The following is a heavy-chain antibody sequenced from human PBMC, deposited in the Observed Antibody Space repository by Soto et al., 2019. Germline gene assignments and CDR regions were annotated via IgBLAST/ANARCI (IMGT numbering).Heavy chain of an antibody. CDR3: AHRISSVINNNWFDP. CDR1: GFSLSTSGVG. D-gene: IGHD3-10*01. Sequence: QITLKESGPTLVKPTQTLTLTCTFSGFSLSTSGVGVGWIRQPPGKALEWLALIYWDYDKRYSPSLKLRLTTTKDTPNNQLVPTITNMDPVDTAPYYCAHRISSVINNNWFDPWGKGTPVTVSS. V-gene: IGHV2-5*02. J-gene: IGHJ5*02. CDR2: IYWDYDK.